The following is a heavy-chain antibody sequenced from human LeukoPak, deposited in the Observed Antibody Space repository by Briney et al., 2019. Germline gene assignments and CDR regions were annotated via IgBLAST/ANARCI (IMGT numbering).Heavy chain of an antibody. CDR3: ARRAAPGRFDC. CDR2: IYPGDSDT. CDR1: GYSFTSYW. Sequence: GESLKISCKGSGYSFTSYWIGWVRQMPGKGLEWMGSIYPGDSDTGYSPSFQGQVTISADKSISTAYLQWGSLKASDTAMYYCARRAAPGRFDCWGQGTLITVSS. J-gene: IGHJ4*02. V-gene: IGHV5-51*01. D-gene: IGHD6-13*01.